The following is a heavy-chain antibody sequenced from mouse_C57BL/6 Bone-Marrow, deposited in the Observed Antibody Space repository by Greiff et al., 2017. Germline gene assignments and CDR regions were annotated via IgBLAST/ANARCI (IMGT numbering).Heavy chain of an antibody. CDR3: ARYIYYGNYEAMDY. V-gene: IGHV7-3*01. Sequence: EVNLVESGGGLVQPGGSLSLSCAASGFTFTDYYMSWVRQPPGKALEWLGFIRNKANGYTTEYSASVKGRFTISRDNSQSILYLQMNALRAEDSATYYCARYIYYGNYEAMDYWGQGTSVTVSS. CDR1: GFTFTDYY. CDR2: IRNKANGYTT. D-gene: IGHD2-1*01. J-gene: IGHJ4*01.